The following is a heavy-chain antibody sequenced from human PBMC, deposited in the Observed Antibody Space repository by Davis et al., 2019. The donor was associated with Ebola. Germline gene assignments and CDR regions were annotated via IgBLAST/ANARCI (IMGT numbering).Heavy chain of an antibody. V-gene: IGHV3-23*01. D-gene: IGHD2-15*01. Sequence: GESLKISCAASGFTVSSNYMSWVRQAPGKGLEWVSAISGSGGSTYYADSVKGRFTISRDNSKNTLYLQMNSLRAEDTAVYYCAKGIVVVVAATPTSDYWGQGTLVTVSS. J-gene: IGHJ4*02. CDR3: AKGIVVVVAATPTSDY. CDR2: ISGSGGST. CDR1: GFTVSSNY.